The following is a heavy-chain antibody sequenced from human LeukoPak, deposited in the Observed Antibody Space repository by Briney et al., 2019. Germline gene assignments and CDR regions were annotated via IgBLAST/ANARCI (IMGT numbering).Heavy chain of an antibody. D-gene: IGHD6-13*01. CDR1: GFTFGDYA. V-gene: IGHV3-49*03. J-gene: IGHJ4*02. CDR3: TRGVGQQLIPPDY. CDR2: IRSKTYGGTT. Sequence: GGSLRLSCTASGFTFGDYAMSWFRQAPGKGLGWVGFIRSKTYGGTTGYAASVKDTFTISRDDSKSVVYLQMNSLKTEDTAFYYCTRGVGQQLIPPDYWGQGTLVTVSS.